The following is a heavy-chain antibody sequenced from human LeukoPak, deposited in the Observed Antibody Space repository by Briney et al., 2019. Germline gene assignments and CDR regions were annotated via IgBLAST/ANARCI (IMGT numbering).Heavy chain of an antibody. CDR3: ARDRGGLGATDY. J-gene: IGHJ4*02. Sequence: KPSETLSLTCTVSGGSISSGSYYWGWIRQPPGKGLEWIASINYRGTTYYNPSLKSQVTISIDTSKNQFSLKLSSVTAADTAVYYCARDRGGLGATDYWGQGTLVTVSS. CDR1: GGSISSGSYY. V-gene: IGHV4-39*07. CDR2: INYRGTT. D-gene: IGHD1-26*01.